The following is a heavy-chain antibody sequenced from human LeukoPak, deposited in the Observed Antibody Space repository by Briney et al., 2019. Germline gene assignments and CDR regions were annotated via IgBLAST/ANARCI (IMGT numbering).Heavy chain of an antibody. D-gene: IGHD3-9*01. Sequence: GRSLRLSCAASGFGMHWVRQAPGKGLEWVAVIWYDGSNKYYADSVKGRFTISRDNSKNTLYLQMNSLRAEDTAVYYCAKRALNDSQSFDYWGQGTLVTVPS. CDR2: IWYDGSNK. J-gene: IGHJ4*02. CDR3: AKRALNDSQSFDY. V-gene: IGHV3-33*06. CDR1: GFG.